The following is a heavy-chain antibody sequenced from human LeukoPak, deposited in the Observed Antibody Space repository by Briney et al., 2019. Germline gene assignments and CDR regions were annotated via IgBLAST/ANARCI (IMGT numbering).Heavy chain of an antibody. V-gene: IGHV1-69*13. CDR3: ASLRNGMDV. Sequence: SVKVSCKASGYTFTSYGISWVRQAPGQGLEWMGGIIPIFGTANYAQKFQGRVTITADESTSTAYMELSGLRSEDTAVYYCASLRNGMDVWGQGTTVTVSS. CDR2: IIPIFGTA. D-gene: IGHD3-16*01. J-gene: IGHJ6*02. CDR1: GYTFTSYG.